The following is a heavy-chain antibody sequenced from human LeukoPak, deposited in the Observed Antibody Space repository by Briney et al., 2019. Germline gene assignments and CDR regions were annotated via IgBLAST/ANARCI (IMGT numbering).Heavy chain of an antibody. J-gene: IGHJ3*02. Sequence: GGSLRLSCAASGFTFSSYSMNWVRQAPGKGLEWVSAISGGGDFTYYADSVKGRFTISRDNSKNTLFLQMNSLRAEDTAVYNCAKGIGDFWSGYNAIDMWGQGTMVTVSS. V-gene: IGHV3-23*01. CDR1: GFTFSSYS. D-gene: IGHD3-3*01. CDR2: ISGGGDFT. CDR3: AKGIGDFWSGYNAIDM.